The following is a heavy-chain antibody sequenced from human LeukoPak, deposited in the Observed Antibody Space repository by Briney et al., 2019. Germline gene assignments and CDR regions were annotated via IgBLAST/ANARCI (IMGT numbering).Heavy chain of an antibody. J-gene: IGHJ4*02. CDR2: IDNTGDT. CDR3: AGSFGGSWYLSL. Sequence: PGGSLRLSCAGSGFTFSNYGMNWVRQAPGKGLEWISAIDNTGDTYYADSLKGRLTISRDNSKNTLYLQMNSLRVEDTALYYCAGSFGGSWYLSLWGQGTLVTVSS. V-gene: IGHV3-23*01. D-gene: IGHD6-13*01. CDR1: GFTFSNYG.